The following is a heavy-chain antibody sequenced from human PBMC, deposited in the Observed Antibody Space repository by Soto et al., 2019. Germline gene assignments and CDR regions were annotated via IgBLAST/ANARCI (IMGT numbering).Heavy chain of an antibody. Sequence: GGSLRLSCAASGFTFSSYAMSWVRQAPGKGLEWVSAISGSGGSTYYADSVKGRFTISRDNSKNTLYLQMNSLRAEDTAVYYCARGPDSSGESARNFEYWGQGTLVTVSS. CDR2: ISGSGGST. D-gene: IGHD3-22*01. CDR1: GFTFSSYA. CDR3: ARGPDSSGESARNFEY. J-gene: IGHJ4*02. V-gene: IGHV3-23*01.